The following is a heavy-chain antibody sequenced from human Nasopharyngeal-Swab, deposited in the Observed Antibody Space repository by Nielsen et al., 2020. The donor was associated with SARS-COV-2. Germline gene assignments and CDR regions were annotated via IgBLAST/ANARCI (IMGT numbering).Heavy chain of an antibody. D-gene: IGHD4-23*01. J-gene: IGHJ4*02. CDR3: AADSTRDDYGGNGVDYFDY. V-gene: IGHV1-58*01. Sequence: SVKVSCKDSGFTFTSSAVQWVRQARGQRLEWIGWIVVGSGNTNYAQKFQERVTITRDMSTSTAYMELSSLRSEDTAVYYCAADSTRDDYGGNGVDYFDYWGQGTLVTVSS. CDR1: GFTFTSSA. CDR2: IVVGSGNT.